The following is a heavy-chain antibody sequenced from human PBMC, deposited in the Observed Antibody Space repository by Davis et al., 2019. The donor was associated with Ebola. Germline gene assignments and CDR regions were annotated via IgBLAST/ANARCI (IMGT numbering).Heavy chain of an antibody. CDR2: IYYSGST. CDR1: GGSISSSSYY. J-gene: IGHJ5*02. V-gene: IGHV4-61*01. Sequence: MPSETLSLTCTVSGGSISSSSYYWSWIRQPPGKGLEWIGYIYYSGSTNYNPSLKSRVTISVDTSKNQFSLKLSSVTAADTAVYYCARDKGAAAGTPPPVWFDPWGQGTLVTVSS. CDR3: ARDKGAAAGTPPPVWFDP. D-gene: IGHD6-13*01.